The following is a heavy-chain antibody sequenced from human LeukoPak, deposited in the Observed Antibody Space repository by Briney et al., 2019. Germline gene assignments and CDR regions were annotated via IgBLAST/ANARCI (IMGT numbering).Heavy chain of an antibody. J-gene: IGHJ4*02. CDR3: ARDLGGWNGD. CDR1: GGSITNDNW. CDR2: IYHSGST. Sequence: PSETLSLTCAVTGGSITNDNWWSWVRQPPGKGLEWIGEIYHSGSTKCNPSLKSRVIMSVDKSKNQFSLKLSSVTAADTAVYYCARDLGGWNGDWGQGTLVTVSS. V-gene: IGHV4-4*02. D-gene: IGHD1-1*01.